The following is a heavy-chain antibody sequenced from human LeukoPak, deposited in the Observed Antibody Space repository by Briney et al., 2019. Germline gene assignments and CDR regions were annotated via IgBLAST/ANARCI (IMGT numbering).Heavy chain of an antibody. Sequence: GGSLRLSCAASGFTFNNAWMSWVRQAPGKGLEWVSFISSSSSYIYYADSVKGRFTISRDNAKNSLYLQVNSLRAEDTAVYYCARGNDYYDSSGYYYWGQGTLVTVSS. V-gene: IGHV3-21*01. CDR3: ARGNDYYDSSGYYY. D-gene: IGHD3-22*01. CDR1: GFTFNNAW. CDR2: ISSSSSYI. J-gene: IGHJ4*02.